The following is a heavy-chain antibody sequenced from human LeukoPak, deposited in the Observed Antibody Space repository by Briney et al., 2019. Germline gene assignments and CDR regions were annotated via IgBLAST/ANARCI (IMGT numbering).Heavy chain of an antibody. CDR1: GGSISSGSYY. CDR3: ATTLYSRSCFDY. Sequence: SETLSLTCTVSGGSISSGSYYWGWIRQPPGKGLEWIGSVYYSGTTYYNPSLKSRVTMSVGTSKNQFSLQLSSVTAADTAIYYCATTLYSRSCFDYWGQGTLVTVSS. CDR2: VYYSGTT. J-gene: IGHJ4*02. V-gene: IGHV4-39*01. D-gene: IGHD6-6*01.